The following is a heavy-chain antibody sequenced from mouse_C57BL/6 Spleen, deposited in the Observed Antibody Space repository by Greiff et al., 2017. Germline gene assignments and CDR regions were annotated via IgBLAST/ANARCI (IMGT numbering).Heavy chain of an antibody. D-gene: IGHD2-2*01. V-gene: IGHV5-17*01. CDR1: GFTFSDYG. Sequence: EVHLVESGGGLVKPGGSLKLSCAASGFTFSDYGMHWVRQAPEQGLEWVAYISSGSSPIYYADTVKGRFTISRDNAKNTLFLQMTSLRSEDTAMYYCARGLPIAYWGQGTLVTVSA. CDR3: ARGLPIAY. CDR2: ISSGSSPI. J-gene: IGHJ3*01.